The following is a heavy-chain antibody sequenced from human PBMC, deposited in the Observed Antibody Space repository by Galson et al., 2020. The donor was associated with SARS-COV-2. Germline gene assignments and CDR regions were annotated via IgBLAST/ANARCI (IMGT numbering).Heavy chain of an antibody. J-gene: IGHJ6*02. D-gene: IGHD6-13*01. CDR3: ARAAATDYYDYGMDV. CDR1: GGTFSSYA. CDR2: IIPILGIA. V-gene: IGHV1-69*10. Sequence: SVKVSCKASGGTFSSYAISWVRQAPGQGLEWMGGIIPILGIANYAQKFQGRVTITADKSTSTAYMELSSLRSEDTAVYYCARAAATDYYDYGMDVWGQGTTVTVSS.